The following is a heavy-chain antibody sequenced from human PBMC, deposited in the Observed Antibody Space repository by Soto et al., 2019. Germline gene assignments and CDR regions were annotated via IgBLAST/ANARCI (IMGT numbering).Heavy chain of an antibody. Sequence: PGGSLRLSCAASGFTFSSYNMNWVRQAPGKGLECVSSISSSSSYIYYADSVKGRFTISRDNAKNSLYLQMNSLRAEDTAVYYCARSAGDYYGMDVWRQGTTVTVPS. D-gene: IGHD3-10*01. J-gene: IGHJ6*02. CDR1: GFTFSSYN. CDR3: ARSAGDYYGMDV. V-gene: IGHV3-21*01. CDR2: ISSSSSYI.